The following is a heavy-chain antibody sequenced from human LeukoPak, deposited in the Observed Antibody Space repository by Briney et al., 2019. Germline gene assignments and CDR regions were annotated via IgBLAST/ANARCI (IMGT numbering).Heavy chain of an antibody. D-gene: IGHD2-15*01. Sequence: GGSLRLSCAASGFTFSSYGMHWVRQAPGKGLEWVAFIRYDGSNKYYADSVKGRFTISRDNSKNTLYLQVNSLSAEDTAVYYCAKDRYCSGGTCSGDFDYWGLGTLVTVSS. CDR1: GFTFSSYG. CDR2: IRYDGSNK. V-gene: IGHV3-30*02. CDR3: AKDRYCSGGTCSGDFDY. J-gene: IGHJ4*02.